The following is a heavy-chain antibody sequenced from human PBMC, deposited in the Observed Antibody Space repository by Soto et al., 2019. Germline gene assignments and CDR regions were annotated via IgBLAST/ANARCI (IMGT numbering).Heavy chain of an antibody. D-gene: IGHD3-10*01. CDR3: AALPSYGSGSYYNDYFDY. J-gene: IGHJ4*02. Sequence: SVKVSCKASGFTFTSSAMQWVRQARGQRLEWIGWIVVGSGNTNYAQKFQERVTITRDMSTSTAYMELSSLRSEDTAVYYCAALPSYGSGSYYNDYFDYWGQGTLVTVSS. CDR1: GFTFTSSA. CDR2: IVVGSGNT. V-gene: IGHV1-58*02.